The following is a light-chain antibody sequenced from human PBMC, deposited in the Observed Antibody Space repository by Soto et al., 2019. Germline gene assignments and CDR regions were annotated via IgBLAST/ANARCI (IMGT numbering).Light chain of an antibody. V-gene: IGKV1-5*01. Sequence: EIQMTQSPATLSAYVGDRVTITCLASQSISSWLAWYQQKPGKAPKLLIYDASSLASGVPSRFSGSGSGTDFTLTISSLQPDDFATYYCHQYNSYSPAFGQGTKVDI. CDR1: QSISSW. J-gene: IGKJ1*01. CDR3: HQYNSYSPA. CDR2: DAS.